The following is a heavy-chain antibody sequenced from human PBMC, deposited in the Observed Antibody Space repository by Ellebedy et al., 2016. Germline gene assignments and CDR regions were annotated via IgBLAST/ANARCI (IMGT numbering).Heavy chain of an antibody. Sequence: ASVQVSCXASGYTFSSSGISWVRQAPGQGLEWMGWISSCNADTNYAQKVQGRVTMTTDTSTSTAYMELRSLRSDDTAVYYCARGRHCYDSSGYHDWGQGTLVTVSS. CDR3: ARGRHCYDSSGYHD. J-gene: IGHJ4*02. CDR2: ISSCNADT. CDR1: GYTFSSSG. V-gene: IGHV1-18*01. D-gene: IGHD3-22*01.